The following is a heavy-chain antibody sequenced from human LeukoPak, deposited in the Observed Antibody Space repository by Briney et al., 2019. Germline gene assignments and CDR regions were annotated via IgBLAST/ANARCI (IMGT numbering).Heavy chain of an antibody. CDR1: GFTFSSYA. D-gene: IGHD1-26*01. CDR3: AKSLHSYYEGGDY. Sequence: TGGSLRLSCAASGFTFSSYAMSWVRQAPGKGLEWVSAISGSGGSTYYADSVKGRFTISRDNSKNTLYLQMNSLRAEDTAVYYCAKSLHSYYEGGDYWGQGTLVTVSS. CDR2: ISGSGGST. V-gene: IGHV3-23*01. J-gene: IGHJ4*02.